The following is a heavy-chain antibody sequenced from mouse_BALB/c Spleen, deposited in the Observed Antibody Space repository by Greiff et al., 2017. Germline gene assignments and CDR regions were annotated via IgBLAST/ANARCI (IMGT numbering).Heavy chain of an antibody. D-gene: IGHD2-4*01. CDR2: IRNKANGYTT. CDR3: ARDKEYDDYDDGFAY. Sequence: EVQRVESGAGLVQPGASLRLSCATSGFTFTDYYMSWVRQPPGKALEWLGFIRNKANGYTTEYSASVKGRFTIARDNSQSNLYLQMNTLRAEDSATYYCARDKEYDDYDDGFAYWGQGTLVTVSA. J-gene: IGHJ3*01. V-gene: IGHV7-3*02. CDR1: GFTFTDYY.